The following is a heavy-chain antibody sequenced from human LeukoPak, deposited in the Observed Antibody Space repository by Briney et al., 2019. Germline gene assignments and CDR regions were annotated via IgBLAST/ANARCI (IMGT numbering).Heavy chain of an antibody. V-gene: IGHV3-48*03. CDR1: GFTFSDYE. Sequence: GGSLRLSCVVSGFTFSDYEMNWIRQAPGKGLEWVAYISTTGRTIYYADSVKGRFTVSRNNAKNSPFLQMNSLTAGDTAVYYCARGATVTYYFDFWGQGTLVSVSS. J-gene: IGHJ4*02. D-gene: IGHD4-17*01. CDR3: ARGATVTYYFDF. CDR2: ISTTGRTI.